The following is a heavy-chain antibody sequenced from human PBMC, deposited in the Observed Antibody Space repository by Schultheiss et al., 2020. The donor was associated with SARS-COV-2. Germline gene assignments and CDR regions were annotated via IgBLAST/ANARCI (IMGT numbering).Heavy chain of an antibody. D-gene: IGHD3-10*01. CDR3: ARLVITMVRGVIITEGLDY. CDR1: GGSISSSSYY. V-gene: IGHV4-39*01. CDR2: IYYSGST. Sequence: SQTLSLTCTVSGGSISSSSYYWGWIRQPPGKGLEWIGSIYYSGSTYYNPSLKSRVTISVDTSKNQFSLKLSSVTAADTAVYYCARLVITMVRGVIITEGLDYWGQGTLVTVSS. J-gene: IGHJ4*02.